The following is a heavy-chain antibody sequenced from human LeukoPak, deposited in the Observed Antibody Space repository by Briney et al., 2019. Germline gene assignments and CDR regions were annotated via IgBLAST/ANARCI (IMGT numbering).Heavy chain of an antibody. D-gene: IGHD3/OR15-3a*01. CDR1: GFTFSTYA. CDR2: IGGSGGRT. Sequence: GGSLRLACAASGFTFSTYAMFWVRQASGKGPEWVSAIGGSGGRTYYADSVKGRFTISRDNSKNTLYLQMTTVRAEDTAVYYCAKEVDSEGFKWGQGTLVTVSS. J-gene: IGHJ4*02. V-gene: IGHV3-23*01. CDR3: AKEVDSEGFK.